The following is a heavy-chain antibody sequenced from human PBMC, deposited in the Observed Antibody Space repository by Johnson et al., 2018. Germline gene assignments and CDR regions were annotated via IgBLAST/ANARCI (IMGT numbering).Heavy chain of an antibody. CDR1: GFTFDDYA. J-gene: IGHJ3*02. D-gene: IGHD2-15*01. CDR3: AKDWVSGCSWSGGAFDI. Sequence: EVQLVETGGGLVQPGGSLRLSCAASGFTFDDYAMHWVRQAPGKGLEWVSGISWNSGSIGYADSVKGRFTISRDNAKNSLYLQMNSLRAEDTALYYCAKDWVSGCSWSGGAFDIWGQGTMVTVSS. V-gene: IGHV3-9*01. CDR2: ISWNSGSI.